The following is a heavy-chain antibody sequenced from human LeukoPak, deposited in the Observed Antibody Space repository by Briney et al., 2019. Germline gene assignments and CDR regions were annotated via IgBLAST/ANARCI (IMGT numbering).Heavy chain of an antibody. J-gene: IGHJ6*03. CDR3: AKTHGPYCSGGTCFDHYYYMDV. CDR2: VQYDETSK. CDR1: GFTFDNYG. Sequence: QTGGSLRLSCAASGFTFDNYGMHWVRQAPGKGLEWVAFVQYDETSKYYVDSVKGRFTISRDNSKNTLYLQMNSLRVEDTAIYYCAKTHGPYCSGGTCFDHYYYMDVWGKGTTVTVSS. V-gene: IGHV3-30*02. D-gene: IGHD2-15*01.